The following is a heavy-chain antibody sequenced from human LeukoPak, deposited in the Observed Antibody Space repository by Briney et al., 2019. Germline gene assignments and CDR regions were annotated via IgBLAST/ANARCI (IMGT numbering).Heavy chain of an antibody. J-gene: IGHJ3*02. Sequence: ASVKVSCKASEYTFTGYYIHWVRQAPGQGLEWMGWIDPNTGDSNYVQKFQGRVTMTRDTSISTAYMELSRLRSDDTAVYYCARRTGTAYGSGSYRDAFDIWGQGTMVTVSS. CDR1: EYTFTGYY. CDR2: IDPNTGDS. CDR3: ARRTGTAYGSGSYRDAFDI. V-gene: IGHV1-2*02. D-gene: IGHD3-10*01.